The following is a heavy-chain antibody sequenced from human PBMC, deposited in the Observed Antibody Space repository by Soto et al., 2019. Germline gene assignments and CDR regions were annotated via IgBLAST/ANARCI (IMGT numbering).Heavy chain of an antibody. CDR3: ATGSRADCPSDSDY. CDR2: ISGSGVST. V-gene: IGHV3-23*01. D-gene: IGHD2-21*02. J-gene: IGHJ4*02. Sequence: EVQLLESGGGLVQPGGSLRLSCAASGFTFSSYAMTWVRQAPGKGLEWVSGISGSGVSTYYADSVKGRFTISRDNSKNTLYIHRNSLRAEDTALYYCATGSRADCPSDSDYWGQGTLVTVSS. CDR1: GFTFSSYA.